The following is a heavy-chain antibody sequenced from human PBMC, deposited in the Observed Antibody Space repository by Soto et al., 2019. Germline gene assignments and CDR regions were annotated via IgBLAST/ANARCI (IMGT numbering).Heavy chain of an antibody. CDR2: INHSGST. Sequence: SETLSLTCAVYGGSFSCYYWSWIRQPPGKGLEWIGEINHSGSTNYNPSLKSRVTISVDTSKNQFSLKLSSVTAADTAVYYCARAGPXYYGSGSYYYYYYGMDVWGQGTTVTVSS. J-gene: IGHJ6*02. CDR3: ARAGPXYYGSGSYYYYYYGMDV. V-gene: IGHV4-34*01. CDR1: GGSFSCYY. D-gene: IGHD3-10*01.